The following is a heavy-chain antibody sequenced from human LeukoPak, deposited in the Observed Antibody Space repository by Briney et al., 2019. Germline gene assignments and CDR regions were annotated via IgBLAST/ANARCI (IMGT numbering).Heavy chain of an antibody. V-gene: IGHV3-23*01. CDR1: GFTFSSCA. CDR2: ISGSGVST. Sequence: GGSLRLSCAASGFTFSSCAMSWVRQAPGKGLEWVLSISGSGVSTYYADSVKGRFTISRDNSKNSLYLQVNSLRAEDTAVYYCARASYCSSITCYTGFDYWGQGTLVTVSS. J-gene: IGHJ4*02. CDR3: ARASYCSSITCYTGFDY. D-gene: IGHD2-2*02.